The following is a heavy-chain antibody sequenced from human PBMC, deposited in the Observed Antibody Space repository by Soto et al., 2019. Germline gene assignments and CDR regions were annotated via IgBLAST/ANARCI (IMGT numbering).Heavy chain of an antibody. J-gene: IGHJ3*01. Sequence: ESLKISCKGSGYNFASYWLGWVRQMPGKGLEWMGLIYPGDSDTTYSPSFEGQVTISADKSISTAHLQWSSLKASDTAMYYCARRAQYRFGHYPAFDVWGQGTMVTVSS. CDR1: GYNFASYW. CDR2: IYPGDSDT. D-gene: IGHD5-18*01. CDR3: ARRAQYRFGHYPAFDV. V-gene: IGHV5-51*01.